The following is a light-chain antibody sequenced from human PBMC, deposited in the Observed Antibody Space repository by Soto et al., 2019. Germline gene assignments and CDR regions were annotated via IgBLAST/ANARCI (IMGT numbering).Light chain of an antibody. Sequence: DIQMTQSPSTLSASVGDRFAITCRASQSISQWVAWYQQKPGRAPELLIYDAYKLKSGVPSRFSGSGSGTEFSLTVTSLQPDDSAMYYCQQYNGYSWTVGQGTKVEIK. CDR2: DAY. CDR3: QQYNGYSWT. V-gene: IGKV1-5*01. CDR1: QSISQW. J-gene: IGKJ1*01.